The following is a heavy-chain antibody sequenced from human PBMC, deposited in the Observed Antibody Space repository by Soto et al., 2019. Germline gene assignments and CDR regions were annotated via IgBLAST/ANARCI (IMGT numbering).Heavy chain of an antibody. J-gene: IGHJ6*03. CDR3: AKRPLSGVSYYYYYYMDV. Sequence: GGSLRLSCAASGFTFSSYAMSWVRQAPGKGLEWVSAISGSGGSTYYADSVKGRFTISRDNSKNTLYLQMNSLRAEDTAVYYCAKRPLSGVSYYYYYYMDVWGKGTTVTVSS. V-gene: IGHV3-23*01. CDR2: ISGSGGST. D-gene: IGHD2-8*01. CDR1: GFTFSSYA.